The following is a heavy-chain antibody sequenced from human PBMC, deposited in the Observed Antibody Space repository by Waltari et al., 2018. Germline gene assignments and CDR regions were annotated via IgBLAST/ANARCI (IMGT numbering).Heavy chain of an antibody. D-gene: IGHD4-17*01. CDR3: ARDPLNDYGGWDDY. CDR1: GVIFRSNA. V-gene: IGHV3-23*01. J-gene: IGHJ4*02. CDR2: ISGTGENT. Sequence: EVELLESGGTLVQPGGFLRVSCAASGVIFRSNAFSWVRQAPGKGLEWVSSISGTGENTYYAESVKGRFTISRDNSKNTVFLQMNNLRVDDTAIYYCARDPLNDYGGWDDYWGQGTLVTVSS.